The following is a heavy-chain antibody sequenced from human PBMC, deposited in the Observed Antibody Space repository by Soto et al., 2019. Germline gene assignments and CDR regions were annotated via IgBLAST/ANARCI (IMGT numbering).Heavy chain of an antibody. D-gene: IGHD6-6*01. CDR1: GFILSDHY. CDR3: TRGGSSSPYYDPMDV. J-gene: IGHJ6*02. Sequence: EVQLVESGGGLVQPGGSLRLACTASGFILSDHYMDWVRQAPGKGLEWIGRSRDKVNSYTTQYAASVKGRFTISRDESKDSLYLQIDNLKTEDTAVYFCTRGGSSSPYYDPMDVGGQGTTVIISS. CDR2: SRDKVNSYTT. V-gene: IGHV3-72*01.